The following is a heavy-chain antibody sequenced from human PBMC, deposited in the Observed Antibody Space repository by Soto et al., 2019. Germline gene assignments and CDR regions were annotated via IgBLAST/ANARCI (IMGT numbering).Heavy chain of an antibody. D-gene: IGHD1-26*01. V-gene: IGHV1-18*01. CDR3: AAATSIALGFRY. CDR1: GFTFNTQG. J-gene: IGHJ4*02. Sequence: QGYLVQSGAEVKRPGASVRVSCKTSGFTFNTQGFSWVRQAPGQGLEWMGWNSALNGKTFYAHNFQDRVIMTTDTSSSTAYMELRGLKSDDTAVYYCAAATSIALGFRYLGQGTLVTLSS. CDR2: NSALNGKT.